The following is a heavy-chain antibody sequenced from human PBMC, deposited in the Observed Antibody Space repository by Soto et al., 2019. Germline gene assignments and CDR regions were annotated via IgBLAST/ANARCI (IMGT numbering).Heavy chain of an antibody. D-gene: IGHD1-26*01. J-gene: IGHJ4*02. CDR3: ARDLEIVGISHPGVDY. CDR2: ISTDNSNT. CDR1: GYTFSNYG. V-gene: IGHV1-18*01. Sequence: GASVKVSCKASGYTFSNYGINWVRQAPGQGLEWLGWISTDNSNTNSAQKFQGRVTMTADASTSTAYMELRSLRSDDTAVYFCARDLEIVGISHPGVDYWGQGTLVTVSS.